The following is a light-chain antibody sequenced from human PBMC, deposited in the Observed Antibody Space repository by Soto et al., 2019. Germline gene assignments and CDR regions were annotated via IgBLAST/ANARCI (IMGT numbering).Light chain of an antibody. CDR1: QSVSSN. J-gene: IGKJ1*01. Sequence: EIVMTQSPATLSVSPGERATLSCRASQSVSSNLAWYQQKPGQAPRLLIYGASTRATGIPARLSGSGSGTEFTLTISSLQSEDFAVYYCQQYNNWPWTFGQGTKVDTK. CDR2: GAS. CDR3: QQYNNWPWT. V-gene: IGKV3-15*01.